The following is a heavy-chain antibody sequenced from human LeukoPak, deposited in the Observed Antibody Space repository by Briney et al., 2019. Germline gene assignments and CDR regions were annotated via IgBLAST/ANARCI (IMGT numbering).Heavy chain of an antibody. CDR1: GFTLSDYY. CDR3: AREGTRLHEY. V-gene: IGHV3-11*01. D-gene: IGHD5-12*01. J-gene: IGHJ4*02. CDR2: IDNSVGHI. Sequence: GGSLRLSCAASGFTLSDYYMSWIRQAPGKGLEWVAHIDNSVGHIYYRESVKGRFTISRDNSRNSLYLQMNTLRAEDTAVYYCAREGTRLHEYWGQGTLVTVSS.